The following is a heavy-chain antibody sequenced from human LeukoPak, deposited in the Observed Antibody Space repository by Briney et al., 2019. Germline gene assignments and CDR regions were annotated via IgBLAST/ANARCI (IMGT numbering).Heavy chain of an antibody. CDR2: IYYSGST. Sequence: SETLSLTCTVSGGSISSYYWSWIRQPPGKGLEWIGYIYYSGSTNYNPSLKSRVTISVDTSKNQFSLKLSSVTAADTAIYYCAKSLPWGRDSSRVRAFDIWGQGTMVTVSS. V-gene: IGHV4-59*12. J-gene: IGHJ3*02. CDR3: AKSLPWGRDSSRVRAFDI. CDR1: GGSISSYY. D-gene: IGHD3-22*01.